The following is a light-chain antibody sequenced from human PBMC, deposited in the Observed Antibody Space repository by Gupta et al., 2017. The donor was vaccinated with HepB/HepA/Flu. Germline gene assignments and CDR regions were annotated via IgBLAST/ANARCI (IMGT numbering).Light chain of an antibody. CDR2: DVS. J-gene: IGLJ1*01. CDR3: CSYAGSDTYV. CDR1: SSDVGGYNY. V-gene: IGLV2-11*01. Sequence: SALPQPRAVSGSPGPSVTISCTGPSSDVGGYNYVSWYQQHPANAPNLMIYDVSKRPAGVPGRFSGSKSGNTASLTISGRQAEDEADYYCCSYAGSDTYVFGTGTKVTVL.